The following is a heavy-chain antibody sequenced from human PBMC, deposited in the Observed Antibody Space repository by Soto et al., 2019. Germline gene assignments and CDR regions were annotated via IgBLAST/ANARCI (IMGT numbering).Heavy chain of an antibody. V-gene: IGHV4-59*01. CDR2: IYYSGST. Sequence: PSETLSLTCTVSGGSLSSYYWSWIRQPPGKGLEWIGYIYYSGSTNYNPSLKSRVTISVDTSKNQFSLKLSSVTAADTAVYYCARKGYCSSTSCPVGAFDIWGQGTMVTVSS. CDR3: ARKGYCSSTSCPVGAFDI. CDR1: GGSLSSYY. J-gene: IGHJ3*02. D-gene: IGHD2-2*01.